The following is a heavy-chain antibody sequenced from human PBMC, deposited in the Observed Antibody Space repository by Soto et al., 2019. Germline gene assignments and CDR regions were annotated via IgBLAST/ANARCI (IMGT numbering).Heavy chain of an antibody. CDR3: ASGAAFYYDTSRY. V-gene: IGHV3-30-3*01. D-gene: IGHD3-22*01. J-gene: IGHJ4*02. CDR1: GFSFSIHA. Sequence: QVELVESGGGVVQSGGSLRLSCAAPGFSFSIHALHWIRQAPGEGLEWVAVMSPNGDNTNYADSVKGRFTISRDTSKSTLSLQMTSLRPEDTAVYYCASGAAFYYDTSRYWGQGTLVTVSS. CDR2: MSPNGDNT.